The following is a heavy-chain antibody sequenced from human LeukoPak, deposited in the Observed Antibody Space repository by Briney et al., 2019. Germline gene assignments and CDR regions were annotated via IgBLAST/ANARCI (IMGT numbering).Heavy chain of an antibody. J-gene: IGHJ4*02. D-gene: IGHD3-3*01. Sequence: PSKTLSLTCSVSGGSISSYYWSWIRQPAGKGREWIGRIYTTGNTDYNPSLKSRVTMSVDTSKNQFSLNLSSVTAADTAVYYCARDARGWSGFDYWGQGTLVTVSS. CDR3: ARDARGWSGFDY. CDR1: GGSISSYY. CDR2: IYTTGNT. V-gene: IGHV4-4*07.